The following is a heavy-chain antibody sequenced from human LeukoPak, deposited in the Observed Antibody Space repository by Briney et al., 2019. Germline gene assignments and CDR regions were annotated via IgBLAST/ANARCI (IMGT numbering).Heavy chain of an antibody. CDR1: GFTFDEFS. Sequence: AAVKVSCKISGFTFDEFSMHWVRQAPAKGLEWMGGFHTEDGGMKYAQKFQGRVTMTEDSATKTAYLELSGLTSEDAAVYYCVTAPRYSAYVPFDQWGQGTLVTVSS. V-gene: IGHV1-24*01. D-gene: IGHD5-12*01. CDR3: VTAPRYSAYVPFDQ. J-gene: IGHJ4*02. CDR2: FHTEDGGM.